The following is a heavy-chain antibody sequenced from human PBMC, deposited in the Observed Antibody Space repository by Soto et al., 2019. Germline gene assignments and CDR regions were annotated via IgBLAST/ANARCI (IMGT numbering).Heavy chain of an antibody. CDR3: ANGFVQLLSTFHYLDS. V-gene: IGHV2-5*02. Sequence: SGAMLLNPXPTLMPTCNFSGFSLNDNGGGVGWMGQVPGKALEWLALIYCAGDLRYSPALKSRLTITQDPSKDQVVLTMTNMDPKDSGTYYCANGFVQLLSTFHYLDSWGQGIRVTVSS. D-gene: IGHD4-4*01. CDR1: GFSLNDNGGG. J-gene: IGHJ4*02. CDR2: IYCAGDL.